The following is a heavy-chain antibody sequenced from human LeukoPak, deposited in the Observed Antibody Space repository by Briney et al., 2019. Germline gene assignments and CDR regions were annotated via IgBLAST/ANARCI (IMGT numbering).Heavy chain of an antibody. CDR3: ARNRPTYGDYPVSDY. D-gene: IGHD4-17*01. CDR2: IYYSGST. Sequence: PSETLSLTCAVYGGSFSGYYWSWIRQHPGKGLEWIGYIYYSGSTYYNPSLKSRVTISVDTSKNQFSLKLSSVTAADTAVYYCARNRPTYGDYPVSDYWGQGTLVTVSS. CDR1: GGSFSGYY. V-gene: IGHV4-31*11. J-gene: IGHJ4*02.